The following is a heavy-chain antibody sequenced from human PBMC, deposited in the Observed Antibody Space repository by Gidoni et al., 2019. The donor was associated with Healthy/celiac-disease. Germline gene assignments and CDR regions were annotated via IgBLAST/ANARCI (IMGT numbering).Heavy chain of an antibody. D-gene: IGHD2-15*01. CDR2: IYYPGST. V-gene: IGHV4-31*03. J-gene: IGHJ5*02. CDR1: GGSISSGGYY. CDR3: ARTIVVVVAATLYWFDP. Sequence: QVQLQESGPGLVKPSQTLSLTCTVPGGSISSGGYYWSWIRQHPGKGLEWIGYIYYPGSTYYNPSLKSRVTISVDTSKNQFALKLSSVTAADTAVYYCARTIVVVVAATLYWFDPWGQGTLVTVSS.